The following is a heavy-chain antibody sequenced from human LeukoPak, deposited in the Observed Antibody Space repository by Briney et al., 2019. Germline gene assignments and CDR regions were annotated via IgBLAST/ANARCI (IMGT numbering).Heavy chain of an antibody. CDR2: ISAYNGNT. CDR1: GYTFTSYD. CDR3: ARDSGATLFDY. V-gene: IGHV1-18*01. D-gene: IGHD1-26*01. Sequence: ASVKVSCKASGYTFTSYDINWVRQATGQGLEWMGWISAYNGNTNYAQKLQGRVTMTTDTSTSTAYMELRSLRSDDTAVYYCARDSGATLFDYWGQGTLVTVSS. J-gene: IGHJ4*02.